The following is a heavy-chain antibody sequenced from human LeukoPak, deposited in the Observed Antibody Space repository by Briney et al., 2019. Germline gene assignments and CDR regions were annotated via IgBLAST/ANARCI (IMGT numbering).Heavy chain of an antibody. CDR2: IYYSGST. Sequence: SETLSLTCTVSGGSISSGDYYWSWIRQPPGKGLEWIGYIYYSGSTYYNPSLKSRVTISVDTSKNQFSLKLSSVTAADTAVYYCARGYCSGGSCPLDYWGQGTLVTVSS. V-gene: IGHV4-30-4*01. CDR1: GGSISSGDYY. J-gene: IGHJ4*02. D-gene: IGHD2-15*01. CDR3: ARGYCSGGSCPLDY.